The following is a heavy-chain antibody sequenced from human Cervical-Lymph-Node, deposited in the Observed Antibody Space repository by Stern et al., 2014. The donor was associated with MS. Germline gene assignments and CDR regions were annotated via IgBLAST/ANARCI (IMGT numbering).Heavy chain of an antibody. CDR2: IYPGDSET. D-gene: IGHD1-14*01. J-gene: IGHJ4*02. CDR1: GFKFSIYW. V-gene: IGHV5-51*01. Sequence: EVQLVEAGAELIRPGESLKISCKGSGFKFSIYWIAWVRQMPGKGLEWMGIIYPGDSETRYSPSFQGPVTKAADTATSTAYLQWSTLNASDTAMYFCARQTTAWASDVWGQGTLVTVSS. CDR3: ARQTTAWASDV.